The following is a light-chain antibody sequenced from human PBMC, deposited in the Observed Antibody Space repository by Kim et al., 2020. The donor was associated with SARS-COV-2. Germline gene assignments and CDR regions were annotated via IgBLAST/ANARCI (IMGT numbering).Light chain of an antibody. CDR1: SSNIGAGYD. CDR2: DTI. Sequence: QSVTTTCPGSSSNIGAGYDVHWYQQLPGTAPNLFIYDTINRPSGVPDRFSGSKSGTSASLTITGLQAADEADYFCQSYDSSLRGVVFGGGTQLTVL. CDR3: QSYDSSLRGVV. V-gene: IGLV1-40*01. J-gene: IGLJ2*01.